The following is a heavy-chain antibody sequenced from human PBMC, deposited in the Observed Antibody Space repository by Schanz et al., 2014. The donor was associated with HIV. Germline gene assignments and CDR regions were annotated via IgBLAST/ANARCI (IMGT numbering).Heavy chain of an antibody. CDR3: AKDRNHYDSRYRGKGNYYYYYGMDV. Sequence: VQLVESGGGLVQPGGSLTLSCEASGFPFSSFGMHWVRQAPGKGLEWVAVTSYDGTKKHYADSVKGRFTISRDNSKNTLYLQMKSLRPEDTAVYYCAKDRNHYDSRYRGKGNYYYYYGMDVWGQGTTVTVSS. V-gene: IGHV3-30*18. D-gene: IGHD3-22*01. CDR1: GFPFSSFG. J-gene: IGHJ6*02. CDR2: TSYDGTKK.